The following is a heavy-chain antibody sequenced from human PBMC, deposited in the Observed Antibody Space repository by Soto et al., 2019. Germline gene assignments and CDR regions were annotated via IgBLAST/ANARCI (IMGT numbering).Heavy chain of an antibody. V-gene: IGHV3-23*01. D-gene: IGHD4-4*01. Sequence: PGGSLRLSCAASGFTFSSYAMSWVRQAPGKGLEWVSAISGSGGSTYYADSVKGRFTISRDNSKNTLYLQMNSLRAEDTAVYYCAKDPTTVGQIIRNGWFDPWGQGTLVTVSS. CDR3: AKDPTTVGQIIRNGWFDP. CDR2: ISGSGGST. J-gene: IGHJ5*02. CDR1: GFTFSSYA.